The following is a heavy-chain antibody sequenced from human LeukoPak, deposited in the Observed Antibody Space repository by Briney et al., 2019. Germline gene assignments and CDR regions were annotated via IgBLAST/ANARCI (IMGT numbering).Heavy chain of an antibody. Sequence: SETLSLTCAVYGGSFSGYYWSWIRQPPGKGLEWIGEINHSGSTNYNPSLKSQVTISVDTSKNQFSLKLSSVTAADTAVYYCARRYCSGGSCYSSGWFDPWGQGTLVTVSS. J-gene: IGHJ5*02. D-gene: IGHD2-15*01. CDR2: INHSGST. V-gene: IGHV4-34*01. CDR1: GGSFSGYY. CDR3: ARRYCSGGSCYSSGWFDP.